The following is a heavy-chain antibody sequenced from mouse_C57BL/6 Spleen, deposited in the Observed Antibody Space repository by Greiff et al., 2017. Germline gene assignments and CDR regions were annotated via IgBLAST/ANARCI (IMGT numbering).Heavy chain of an antibody. D-gene: IGHD2-10*02. CDR3: ARQEYGAMGY. Sequence: EVKVVESGGDLVKPGGSLKLSCAASGFTFSSYGMSWVRQTPDKRLEWVATISSGGSYTYYPDSVKGRVTISRDNAKNTLYLQLSSLKSEDTAMYYCARQEYGAMGYWGQGTSVTVSS. J-gene: IGHJ4*01. V-gene: IGHV5-6*01. CDR2: ISSGGSYT. CDR1: GFTFSSYG.